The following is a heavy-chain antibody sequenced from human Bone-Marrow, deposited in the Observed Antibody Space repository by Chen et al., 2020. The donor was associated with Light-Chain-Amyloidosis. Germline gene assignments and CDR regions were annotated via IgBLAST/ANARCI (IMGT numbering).Heavy chain of an antibody. J-gene: IGHJ5*02. CDR1: DGSINSGDYY. V-gene: IGHV4-39*02. Sequence: QLKLQESGPGLVKPSETLSLTCTVPDGSINSGDYYWGWLRQSPGKGLEWIGSIYYSGAAFYNPSLRSRVTISLYTSKNLLSLRLSSVTAADTAVYYCSIRIAVPGANEETWGQGTLVTVSS. CDR3: SIRIAVPGANEET. CDR2: IYYSGAA. D-gene: IGHD6-19*01.